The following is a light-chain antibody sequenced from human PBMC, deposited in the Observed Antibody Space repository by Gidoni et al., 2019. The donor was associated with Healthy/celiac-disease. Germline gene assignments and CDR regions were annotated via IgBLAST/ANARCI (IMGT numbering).Light chain of an antibody. CDR1: QSVLYSSNNKNY. CDR2: WAS. Sequence: DIVMTQSPDSLAESLGERATINCKSSQSVLYSSNNKNYLAWYQQKPGQPPKLLIYWASTRESGVPDRFSGSGSGTDFTLTISSLQAEDVAVYYCQQYYSTPGFTFGGGTKVEIK. CDR3: QQYYSTPGFT. J-gene: IGKJ4*01. V-gene: IGKV4-1*01.